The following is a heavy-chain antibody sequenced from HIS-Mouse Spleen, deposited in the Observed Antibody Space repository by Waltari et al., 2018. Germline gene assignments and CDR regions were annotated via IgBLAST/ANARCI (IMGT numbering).Heavy chain of an antibody. CDR2: IYYSGST. J-gene: IGHJ4*02. D-gene: IGHD2-15*01. V-gene: IGHV4-39*07. CDR3: ASGVVVAATAVHFDY. CDR1: GGSISSSSYY. Sequence: QLQLQESGPGLVKPSETLSLTCTVSGGSISSSSYYWGWIRQPPGKGLAWIGSIYYSGSTYYNPSLKSRVTISVDTSKNQFSLKLSSVTAADTAVYYCASGVVVAATAVHFDYWGQGTLVTVSS.